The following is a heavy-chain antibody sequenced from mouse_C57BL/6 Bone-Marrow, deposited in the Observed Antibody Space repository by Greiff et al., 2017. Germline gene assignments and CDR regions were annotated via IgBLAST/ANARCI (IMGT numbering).Heavy chain of an antibody. Sequence: QVQLQQPGAELVRPGSSVTLSCKASGYTFTSYWMHWVKQRPIQGLEWIGNIDPSDSETHYNQKFKDKATLTVDKSSSTAYMQLSSLTSEYSAVSYCAREVYNGYSGFAYWGQGTLVTVSA. D-gene: IGHD2-2*01. CDR3: AREVYNGYSGFAY. CDR2: IDPSDSET. V-gene: IGHV1-52*01. J-gene: IGHJ3*01. CDR1: GYTFTSYW.